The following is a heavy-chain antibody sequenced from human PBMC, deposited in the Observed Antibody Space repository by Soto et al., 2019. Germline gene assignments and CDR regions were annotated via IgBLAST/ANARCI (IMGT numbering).Heavy chain of an antibody. V-gene: IGHV4-30-4*01. CDR1: GGSISSGDYY. J-gene: IGHJ5*02. Sequence: SETLSLTCTVSGGSISSGDYYWSWIRQPPGKGLEWIGYIYYSGSTYYNPSLKSRVTISVDTSKNQFSLKLSSVTAADTAVYYCARAHTVTPYNWFEPWGQGTMVTVS. CDR3: ARAHTVTPYNWFEP. D-gene: IGHD4-4*01. CDR2: IYYSGST.